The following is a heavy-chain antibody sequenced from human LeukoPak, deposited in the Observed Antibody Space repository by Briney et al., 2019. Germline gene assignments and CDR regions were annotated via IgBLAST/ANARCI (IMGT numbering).Heavy chain of an antibody. D-gene: IGHD6-19*01. CDR1: GYSFTSYW. CDR2: IDPSDSYT. J-gene: IGHJ4*02. CDR3: ARGLAVAGRFPDY. V-gene: IGHV5-10-1*01. Sequence: GGSLKISCKGSGYSFTSYWISWVRQMPGKGLEWMGRIDPSDSYTNYSPSFQGHVTISADKSISTAYLQWSSLKASDTAMYYCARGLAVAGRFPDYWGQGTLVTVSS.